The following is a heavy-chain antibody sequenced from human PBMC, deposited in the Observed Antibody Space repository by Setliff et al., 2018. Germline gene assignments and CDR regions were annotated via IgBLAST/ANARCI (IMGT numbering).Heavy chain of an antibody. CDR3: AKPQVELRWGFES. CDR1: GFTFTDHY. V-gene: IGHV3-11*01. J-gene: IGHJ4*02. Sequence: GGSLRLSCAASGFTFTDHYMSWIRQTPGKGLEWLCYISADDVSILYADSVKGRFTISRDNTKNSLFLQMTSLRAEDTAVYYCAKPQVELRWGFESWGQGTPVTVSS. CDR2: ISADDVSI. D-gene: IGHD1-7*01.